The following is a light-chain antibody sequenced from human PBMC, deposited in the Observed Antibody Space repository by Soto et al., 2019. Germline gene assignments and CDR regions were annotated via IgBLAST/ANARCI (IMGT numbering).Light chain of an antibody. J-gene: IGKJ3*01. CDR1: QSINSW. CDR2: DAS. CDR3: QQYYTLPA. Sequence: DIQLTQSPSTLSAFVGDRVTITCRASQSINSWLAWYQQKPGQAPNLLIYDASTLQIGVPLRFSGSGSGTKFTLTISSLQPEDFATYYCQQYYTLPAFGPGTKVEVK. V-gene: IGKV1-5*01.